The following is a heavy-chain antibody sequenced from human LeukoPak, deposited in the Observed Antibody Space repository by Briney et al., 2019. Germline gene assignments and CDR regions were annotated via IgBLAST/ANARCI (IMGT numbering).Heavy chain of an antibody. Sequence: GGTLRLSCAASGFTFSNYAMNWVRQAPGKGLEWVSAISGSGGSTYYADSVKGRFTISRDNAKNSLYLQMNSLRAEDTAVYYCARLSQWLIDYWGQGTLVTVSS. J-gene: IGHJ4*02. CDR3: ARLSQWLIDY. CDR2: ISGSGGST. D-gene: IGHD6-19*01. CDR1: GFTFSNYA. V-gene: IGHV3-23*01.